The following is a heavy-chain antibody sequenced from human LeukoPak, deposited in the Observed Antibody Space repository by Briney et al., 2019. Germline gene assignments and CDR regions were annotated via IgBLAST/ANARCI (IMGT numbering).Heavy chain of an antibody. D-gene: IGHD3/OR15-3a*01. CDR1: GGSISRTNW. J-gene: IGHJ5*02. CDR3: ARDWDGRDSDRTGYYPRWFDP. Sequence: SETLSLTCAVPGGSISRTNWWTWVRQPPGKGLEWIGEVYHNGRTNYNPSLQSRITISVDKSKNQFSLNLTPVTAADTAIYYCARDWDGRDSDRTGYYPRWFDPWGQGALVTVSS. CDR2: VYHNGRT. V-gene: IGHV4-4*02.